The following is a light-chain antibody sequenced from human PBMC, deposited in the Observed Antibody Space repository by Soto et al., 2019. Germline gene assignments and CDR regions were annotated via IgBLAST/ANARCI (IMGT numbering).Light chain of an antibody. CDR1: RSIRTY. V-gene: IGKV1-39*01. Sequence: DIQVTQSPSSLSACVGDRVTITCRASRSIRTYLNWYQQRPGKPPELLIQTASTLQGGVPSRFSGSGSGTDFTLTISRLQPEDFATYYCQQTYSTFNSFGQGTKLEIK. CDR2: TAS. CDR3: QQTYSTFNS. J-gene: IGKJ2*03.